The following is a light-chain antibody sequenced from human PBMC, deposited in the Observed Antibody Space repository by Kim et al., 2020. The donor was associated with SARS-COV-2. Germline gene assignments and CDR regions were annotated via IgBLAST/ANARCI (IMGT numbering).Light chain of an antibody. Sequence: ATINCKSSQSVLYSGDNKNYLAWYQQKPGQPLKLLIYWASTRQSGVPDRFSGSGSGTDFTLTISSLQAEDVAVYYCQQYYVAPLTFGRGTKVDIK. V-gene: IGKV4-1*01. J-gene: IGKJ2*01. CDR2: WAS. CDR3: QQYYVAPLT. CDR1: QSVLYSGDNKNY.